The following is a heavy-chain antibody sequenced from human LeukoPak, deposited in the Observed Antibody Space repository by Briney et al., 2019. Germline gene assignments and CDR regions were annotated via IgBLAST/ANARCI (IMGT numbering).Heavy chain of an antibody. CDR1: GGSISSYY. Sequence: SETLSLTCTVSGGSISSYYWSWIRQPPGKGLEWIGYMYYSGSTKYNPSLKSRVTISVDTSKSQFSLKLTSVTAADTAVYYCARLGIGVVPSAMLGDYYFDYWGQGTLVTVSS. CDR3: ARLGIGVVPSAMLGDYYFDY. V-gene: IGHV4-59*08. J-gene: IGHJ4*02. CDR2: MYYSGST. D-gene: IGHD2-2*01.